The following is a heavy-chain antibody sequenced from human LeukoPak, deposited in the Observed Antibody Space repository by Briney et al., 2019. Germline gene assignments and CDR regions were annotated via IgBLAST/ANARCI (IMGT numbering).Heavy chain of an antibody. D-gene: IGHD5-12*01. CDR3: ASMGYSGYDPD. V-gene: IGHV3-30*04. J-gene: IGHJ4*02. CDR1: GFTFSSYA. CDR2: ISYDGSNK. Sequence: GGSLRLSCAASGFTFSSYAMHWVRQAPGKGLEWVAVISYDGSNKYYADSVKGRFTISRDNSKNTLYLQMNSLRAEDTAVYYCASMGYSGYDPDWGQGTLVTVSS.